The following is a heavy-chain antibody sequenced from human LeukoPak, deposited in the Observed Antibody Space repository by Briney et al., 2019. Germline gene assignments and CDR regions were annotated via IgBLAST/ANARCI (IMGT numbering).Heavy chain of an antibody. Sequence: GGSLRLSCAVSGFTFSISAMTWVRQAPGKGLEWVSLINYSGANAYYADSVRGRFTTSRDNSKNMLYLQMNSLRAEDTAIYYCARDIELSTWGQGTMVSV. V-gene: IGHV3-23*01. CDR1: GFTFSISA. J-gene: IGHJ3*01. CDR3: ARDIELST. CDR2: INYSGANA. D-gene: IGHD5-18*01.